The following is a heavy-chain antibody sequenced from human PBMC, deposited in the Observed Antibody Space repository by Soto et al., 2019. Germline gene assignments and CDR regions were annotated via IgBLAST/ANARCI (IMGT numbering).Heavy chain of an antibody. J-gene: IGHJ1*01. CDR3: ARDRIICSGGSCYAEYFQH. Sequence: QVQLVESGGGVVQPGRSLRLSCAASGFTFSSYGMHWVRQAPGKGLEWVAVIWYDGSNKYYADSVKGRFTISRDNSENTLYLQMNSLRCEDTSVYYCARDRIICSGGSCYAEYFQHCGQGTLVTVS. CDR2: IWYDGSNK. CDR1: GFTFSSYG. V-gene: IGHV3-33*01. D-gene: IGHD2-15*01.